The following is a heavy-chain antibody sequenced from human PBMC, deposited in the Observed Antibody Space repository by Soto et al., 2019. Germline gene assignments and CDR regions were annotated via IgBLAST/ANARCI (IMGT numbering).Heavy chain of an antibody. V-gene: IGHV3-73*01. D-gene: IGHD3-10*01. CDR1: GFTFSGSP. J-gene: IGHJ4*02. CDR3: TRRSGGYSYYFDY. CDR2: IRSKANSYAT. Sequence: EVQLVESGGGLVQPGGSLKLSCAASGFTFSGSPMHWVRQASGKGLEWVGRIRSKANSYATAYAASVKGRFTISRDDSKNTAYLQMNSLTTEDTAVYYCTRRSGGYSYYFDYWGQGTLVTVSS.